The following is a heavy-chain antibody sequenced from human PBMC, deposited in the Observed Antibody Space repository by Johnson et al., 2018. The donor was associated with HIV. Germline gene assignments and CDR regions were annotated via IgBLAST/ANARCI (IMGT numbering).Heavy chain of an antibody. J-gene: IGHJ3*02. CDR2: ISGGEDDT. CDR1: GFSFIDYA. Sequence: VQLVESGGGLVRPGGSLRLSCVASGFSFIDYAMIWVRQAPGKGLEWVSFISGGEDDTYYADSVKGRFTISRDNSKNTLSLQMNSPRVDDTAIYYCARVRAGRENAFDIWGQGTMVTVSS. CDR3: ARVRAGRENAFDI. D-gene: IGHD1-26*01. V-gene: IGHV3-23*04.